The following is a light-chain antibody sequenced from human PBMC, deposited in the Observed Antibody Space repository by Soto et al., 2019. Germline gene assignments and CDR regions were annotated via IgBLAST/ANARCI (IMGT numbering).Light chain of an antibody. CDR2: AAS. CDR3: LHHNNSTLT. J-gene: IGKJ4*01. Sequence: DIQMTHSPSSLSASVGDRVTITCRASQGIVNDLGWYQQKQGKAPKRLTYAASRLPSGVPSRFSGSGSGTEFTLTVSRLQPKDFAINYCLHHNNSTLTLGEGTKVESK. CDR1: QGIVND. V-gene: IGKV1-17*01.